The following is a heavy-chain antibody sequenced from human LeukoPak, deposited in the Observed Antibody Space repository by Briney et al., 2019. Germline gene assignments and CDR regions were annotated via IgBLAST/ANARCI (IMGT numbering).Heavy chain of an antibody. CDR1: GFTFGDYA. J-gene: IGHJ4*02. CDR3: TREDDFWSGYPSH. Sequence: GGSLRLSCTASGFTFGDYAMSWVRQAPGKGLELEGFIRSKAYGGTTEYAASVKGRFTISRDDSKSIAYLQMNSLKTEDTAVYYCTREDDFWSGYPSHWGQGTLVTVSS. CDR2: IRSKAYGGTT. V-gene: IGHV3-49*04. D-gene: IGHD3-3*01.